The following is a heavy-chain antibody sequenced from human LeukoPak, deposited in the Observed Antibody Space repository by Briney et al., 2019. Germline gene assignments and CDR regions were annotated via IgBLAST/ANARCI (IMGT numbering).Heavy chain of an antibody. Sequence: SETLSLTCTVSGVSISSSSYYWGWLRQPPGKGPEWIGSIYYSGSTYYNPSLKSRVTISVDTSKNQFSLKLSSVTAADTAVYYCARGIAAAGRPGWFDPWGQGTLVTASS. J-gene: IGHJ5*02. CDR2: IYYSGST. CDR3: ARGIAAAGRPGWFDP. D-gene: IGHD6-13*01. V-gene: IGHV4-39*07. CDR1: GVSISSSSYY.